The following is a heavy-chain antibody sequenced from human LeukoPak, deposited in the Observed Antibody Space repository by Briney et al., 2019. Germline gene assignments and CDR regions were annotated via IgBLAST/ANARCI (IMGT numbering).Heavy chain of an antibody. CDR1: GFSITNYW. Sequence: GGSLRLSCVAPGFSITNYWMSWVRQAPGKGLEWVSGINWIGGSTGYADSVKGRFTISRDNAKNSLYLQMNSLSAEDTALYYCARDYGDYAVFDIWGQGTMVTVSS. D-gene: IGHD4-17*01. CDR3: ARDYGDYAVFDI. CDR2: INWIGGST. J-gene: IGHJ3*02. V-gene: IGHV3-20*04.